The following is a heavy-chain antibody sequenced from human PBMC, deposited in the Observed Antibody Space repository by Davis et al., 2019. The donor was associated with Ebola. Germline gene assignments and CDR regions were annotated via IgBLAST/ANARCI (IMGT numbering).Heavy chain of an antibody. J-gene: IGHJ4*02. CDR1: GGTFSSYA. V-gene: IGHV1-69*13. Sequence: SVKVSCKASGGTFSSYAISWVRQAPGQGLEWMGGIIPMFGTANYAQKFQGRVTITADEFTSTAYMELSSLRSEDTAVYYCARVRYSSSSYYFDYWGQGTLVTVSS. CDR2: IIPMFGTA. CDR3: ARVRYSSSSYYFDY. D-gene: IGHD6-6*01.